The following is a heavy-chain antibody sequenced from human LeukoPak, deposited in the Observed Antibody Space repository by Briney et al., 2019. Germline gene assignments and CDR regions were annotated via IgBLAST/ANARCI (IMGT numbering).Heavy chain of an antibody. CDR3: ARRYSSGWYGGAFDI. J-gene: IGHJ3*02. Sequence: GASVKVSCKXSGYTFTSYGISWVRQAPGQGLEWMGGISAYNGNTNYAQKLQGRVTMTTDTSTSTAYMELRSLRSDDTAVYYCARRYSSGWYGGAFDIWGQGTMVTVSS. D-gene: IGHD6-19*01. CDR2: ISAYNGNT. CDR1: GYTFTSYG. V-gene: IGHV1-18*01.